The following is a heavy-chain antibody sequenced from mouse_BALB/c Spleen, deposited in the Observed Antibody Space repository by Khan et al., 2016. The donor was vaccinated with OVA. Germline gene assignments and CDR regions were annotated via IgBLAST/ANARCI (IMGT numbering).Heavy chain of an antibody. CDR3: TRGGDGNWFAY. CDR1: GYTFTTFT. V-gene: IGHV1S137*01. D-gene: IGHD3-3*01. Sequence: QVQLKQSGPELMRPGVSVKISCKGSGYTFTTFTLHWVKQSHGMSLEWIGFISTYYGDATYNQKFKDKATLTVDKSSSTAYMQLANLTSEDSAVYYCTRGGDGNWFAYWGQGTLVTVSA. J-gene: IGHJ3*01. CDR2: ISTYYGDA.